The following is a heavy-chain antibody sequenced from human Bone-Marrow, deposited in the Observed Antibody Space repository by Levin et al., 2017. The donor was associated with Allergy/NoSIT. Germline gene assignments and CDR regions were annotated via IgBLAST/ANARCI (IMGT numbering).Heavy chain of an antibody. V-gene: IGHV1-24*01. CDR1: GSTLAELS. CDR3: ATGSGDYIWGSYRYDTLRY. CDR2: LDPEDGET. Sequence: GGSLRLSCKVSGSTLAELSRHWVRQAPGKGLEWMGGLDPEDGETLYAQKFQGRVTMTEDTSTDTIYMELSSLTSEDTAVYYCATGSGDYIWGSYRYDTLRYWGQGTLVTVSS. J-gene: IGHJ4*02. D-gene: IGHD3-16*02.